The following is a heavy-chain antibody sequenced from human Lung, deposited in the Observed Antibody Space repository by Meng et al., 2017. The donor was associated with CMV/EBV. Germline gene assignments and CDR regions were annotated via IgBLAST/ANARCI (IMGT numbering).Heavy chain of an antibody. D-gene: IGHD3-3*01. J-gene: IGHJ6*02. CDR3: VASEEFYHFRSGWEWYYHYGMDV. CDR1: GDTFNKYV. CDR2: IIPMRTTT. V-gene: IGHV1-69*10. Sequence: SXXVSXKASGDTFNKYVTSWVRQAPGQGLEWMGGIIPMRTTTNYAQRFQGRVTITADTSTATVYMELSSLRSEDTAMYYCVASEEFYHFRSGWEWYYHYGMDVWGPGTTVTVSS.